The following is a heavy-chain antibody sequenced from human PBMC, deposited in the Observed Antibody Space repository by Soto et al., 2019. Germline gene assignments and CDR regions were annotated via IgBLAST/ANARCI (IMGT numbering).Heavy chain of an antibody. CDR1: GYTFTSYG. CDR2: ISAYNGNT. D-gene: IGHD1-26*01. J-gene: IGHJ4*02. Sequence: GASVKVSCKASGYTFTSYGISWVRQAPGQGLEWMGWISAYNGNTNYAQKLQGRVTMTTDTSTSTAYMELRSLRSDDTAVYYCARALVIVSGSYLTQDYWGQGTLVTVSS. CDR3: ARALVIVSGSYLTQDY. V-gene: IGHV1-18*04.